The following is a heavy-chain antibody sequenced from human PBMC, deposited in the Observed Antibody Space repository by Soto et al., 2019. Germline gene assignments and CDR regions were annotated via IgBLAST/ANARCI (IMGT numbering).Heavy chain of an antibody. CDR1: GFTFSSYD. V-gene: IGHV3-13*01. CDR2: IGTAGDT. Sequence: HPGGSLRLSCAASGFTFSSYDMHWVRQATGKGLEWVSAIGTAGDTYYPGSVKGRFTISRENAKNSLYLQMNSLRAGDTAVYYCARSAVLTGYLFDYWGQGTLVTVSS. D-gene: IGHD3-9*01. CDR3: ARSAVLTGYLFDY. J-gene: IGHJ4*02.